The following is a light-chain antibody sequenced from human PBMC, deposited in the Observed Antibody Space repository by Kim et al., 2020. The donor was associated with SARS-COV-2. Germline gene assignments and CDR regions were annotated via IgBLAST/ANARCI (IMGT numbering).Light chain of an antibody. J-gene: IGKJ2*03. CDR3: QQYYSTPPS. CDR1: QTVLYNSNNKNY. V-gene: IGKV4-1*01. CDR2: WAS. Sequence: DIVMTQSPDSLAVSLGERATLNCKSSQTVLYNSNNKNYLAWYQQKPGQAPKLLMYWASIRESGVSDRFSGSGSETDFTLTISSLQAEDVAVYYCQQYYSTPPSFGQGTKLEI.